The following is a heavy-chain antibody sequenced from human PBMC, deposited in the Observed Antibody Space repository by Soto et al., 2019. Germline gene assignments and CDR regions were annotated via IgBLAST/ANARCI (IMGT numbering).Heavy chain of an antibody. CDR3: ATGDATKIVVTTYYGMDV. CDR2: IIPVFGTA. CDR1: GGSLSNYG. V-gene: IGHV1-69*12. D-gene: IGHD4-17*01. Sequence: QVQLVQSGAEVKKPGSSVKVSCKASGGSLSNYGISWVRQAPGQGLEWMGGIIPVFGTANYAQKFQGRVTITADESTSRVYMDVTSLGSEDTAVYYCATGDATKIVVTTYYGMDVWGHGTTVTVSS. J-gene: IGHJ6*02.